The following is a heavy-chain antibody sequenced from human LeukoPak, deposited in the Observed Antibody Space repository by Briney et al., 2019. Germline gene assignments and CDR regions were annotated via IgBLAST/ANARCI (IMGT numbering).Heavy chain of an antibody. Sequence: SGTLSLTCAVSGGSISSSNWWSWVRQPPGKGLEWIGEIYHSGSTNYNPSLKSRVTISVDKSKNQFSLKLSSVTAADTAVYYCAGGSGSYYMVYYFDYWGQGTLVTVSS. CDR2: IYHSGST. D-gene: IGHD3-10*01. J-gene: IGHJ4*02. CDR1: GGSISSSNW. CDR3: AGGSGSYYMVYYFDY. V-gene: IGHV4-4*02.